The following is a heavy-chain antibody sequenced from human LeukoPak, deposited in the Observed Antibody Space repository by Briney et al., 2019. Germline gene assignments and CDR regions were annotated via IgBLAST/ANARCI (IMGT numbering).Heavy chain of an antibody. V-gene: IGHV3-30*18. D-gene: IGHD3-10*01. CDR2: ISYDGSNK. CDR1: GFTFSSYG. Sequence: RSLRLSCAASGFTFSSYGMHWVRQAPGKGLEWVAVISYDGSNKYYADSVKGRFTISRDNSKNTLYLQMNSLRAEDTAVYYCAKDLAPRYYGSGSYYPSDYWGQGTLVTVSS. J-gene: IGHJ4*02. CDR3: AKDLAPRYYGSGSYYPSDY.